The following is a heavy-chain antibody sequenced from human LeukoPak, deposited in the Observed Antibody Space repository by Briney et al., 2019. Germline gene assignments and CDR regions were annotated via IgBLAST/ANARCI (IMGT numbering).Heavy chain of an antibody. J-gene: IGHJ6*03. CDR2: NRYDGSNK. D-gene: IGHD3-9*01. Sequence: GGSLRLSCAASAFTFSTYGMHWVRQAPGKGLEWVAFNRYDGSNKYYADSVKGRFTIPRDNSKNTLYLQMNSLGAEDTAVYYCARGGILTGYPSSGKTYYYYYMDVWGKGTTVTISS. CDR3: ARGGILTGYPSSGKTYYYYYMDV. CDR1: AFTFSTYG. V-gene: IGHV3-30*02.